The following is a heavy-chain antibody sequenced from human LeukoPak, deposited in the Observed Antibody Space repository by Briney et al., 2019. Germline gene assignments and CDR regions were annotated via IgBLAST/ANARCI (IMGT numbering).Heavy chain of an antibody. CDR1: GIAFSRFA. CDR2: VSESGDIA. Sequence: GGSLRLSCAASGIAFSRFAMSWVRQAPGKGLEWVSVVSESGDIAHYAESVRGRFTISRDNSKNTLYLEMNRLRSDDTAIYYCAKDIAQGYTFGTIEEDYWGQGTLVTVAS. V-gene: IGHV3-23*01. J-gene: IGHJ4*02. D-gene: IGHD5-12*01. CDR3: AKDIAQGYTFGTIEEDY.